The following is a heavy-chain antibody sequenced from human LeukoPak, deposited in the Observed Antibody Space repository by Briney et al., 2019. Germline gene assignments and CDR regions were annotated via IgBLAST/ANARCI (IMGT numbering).Heavy chain of an antibody. V-gene: IGHV4-4*07. CDR1: GGSMSPYH. CDR3: ARDPFRSSFDP. J-gene: IGHJ5*02. Sequence: SETLSLTCTVSGGSMSPYHWTWIRQPAGKGLEWIGRLHTSGNKNYNPSLKGRVTISVDTPKNQFSLEMTSVTAADTAVYFCARDPFRSSFDPWGQGILVTVSS. CDR2: LHTSGNK. D-gene: IGHD6-13*01.